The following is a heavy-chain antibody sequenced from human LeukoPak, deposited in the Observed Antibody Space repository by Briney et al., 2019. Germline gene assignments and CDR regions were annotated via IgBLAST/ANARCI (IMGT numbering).Heavy chain of an antibody. J-gene: IGHJ5*02. CDR1: GFTFSSYG. V-gene: IGHV3-9*03. D-gene: IGHD2-2*01. CDR3: AKAGCSSTSCYGNWFDP. CDR2: ISWNSGSI. Sequence: QAGGSLRLSCAASGFTFSSYGMHWVRQAPGKGLEWVSGISWNSGSIGYADSVKGRFTISRDNAKNSPYLQMNSLRAEDMALYYCAKAGCSSTSCYGNWFDPWGQGTLVTVSS.